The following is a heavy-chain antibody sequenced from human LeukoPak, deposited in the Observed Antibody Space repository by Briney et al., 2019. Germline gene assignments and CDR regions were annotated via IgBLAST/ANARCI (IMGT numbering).Heavy chain of an antibody. CDR2: IEQDGSEK. D-gene: IGHD2-2*01. CDR1: GFTFSSHW. V-gene: IGHV3-7*01. Sequence: PGGSLRLSCAASGFTFSSHWMSWVRQAPGKGLEWVANIEQDGSEKYYVDSVKGRFTISRDNAKNSLYLQMNSLRAEDTAVYYCAKAWMGYCSSTSCAVAFDIWGQGTMVTVSS. CDR3: AKAWMGYCSSTSCAVAFDI. J-gene: IGHJ3*02.